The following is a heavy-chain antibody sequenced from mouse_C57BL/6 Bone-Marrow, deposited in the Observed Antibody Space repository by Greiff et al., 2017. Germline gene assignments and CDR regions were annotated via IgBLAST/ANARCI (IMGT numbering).Heavy chain of an antibody. J-gene: IGHJ2*01. Sequence: QVQLQQSGAELVKPGASVKISCKVSGYAFSTYWMNWVKQRPGKGLEWIGQIYPGDGATNYNGKFKCKATLAANKSYSTAYMQLSSLTSADTAVCFCARDWDSFDYWGQGTTLTVSS. CDR2: IYPGDGAT. CDR3: ARDWDSFDY. D-gene: IGHD4-1*01. CDR1: GYAFSTYW. V-gene: IGHV1-80*01.